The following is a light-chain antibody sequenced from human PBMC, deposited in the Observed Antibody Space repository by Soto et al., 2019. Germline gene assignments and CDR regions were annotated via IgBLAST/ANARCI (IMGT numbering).Light chain of an antibody. V-gene: IGLV1-47*01. CDR1: SSNIGNNY. J-gene: IGLJ2*01. CDR3: SSYTSSSNVV. CDR2: RNN. Sequence: QSVLTQPPSASVTPGQWVTISCSGSSSNIGNNYVFWYQQFPGMAPKLLIYRNNQRPSGVSNRFSGSKSGNTASLTISGLQAEDEADYYCSSYTSSSNVVFGGGTKLTVL.